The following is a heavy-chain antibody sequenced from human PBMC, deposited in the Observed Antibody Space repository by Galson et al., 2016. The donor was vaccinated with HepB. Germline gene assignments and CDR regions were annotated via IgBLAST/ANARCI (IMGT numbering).Heavy chain of an antibody. CDR1: GFSFSIYS. V-gene: IGHV3-23*01. J-gene: IGHJ3*02. D-gene: IGHD6-19*01. Sequence: SLRLSCAASGFSFSIYSMNWVRQAPGKGLEWVSAIRGSGTGTSYTDSVKGRLTISRDNSKNTLYLQMNSLRAEDAAVYYCAKTSLVGYNSGWGGSFDIWGRGTMVTVSS. CDR2: IRGSGTGT. CDR3: AKTSLVGYNSGWGGSFDI.